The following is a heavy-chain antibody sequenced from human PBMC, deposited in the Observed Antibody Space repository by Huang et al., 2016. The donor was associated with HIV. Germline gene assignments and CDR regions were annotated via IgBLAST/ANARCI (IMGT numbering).Heavy chain of an antibody. CDR2: IVPLFSVT. D-gene: IGHD1-1*01. V-gene: IGHV1-69*04. J-gene: IGHJ3*02. CDR1: GGSFNSLA. Sequence: VQLVQSGAEVRRPGSSVRVSCKAAGGSFNSLAFNWVRQAPGQGLEYMGRIVPLFSVTNYAERFQNRLTMSADKSTNTVYMELRSLRSEDTGVFYCAREGQTWYGKPIAAFEIWGQGTTVSVSS. CDR3: AREGQTWYGKPIAAFEI.